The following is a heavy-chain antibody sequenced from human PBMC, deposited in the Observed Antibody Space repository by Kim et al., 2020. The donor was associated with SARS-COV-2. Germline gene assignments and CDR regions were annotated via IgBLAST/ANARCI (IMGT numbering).Heavy chain of an antibody. D-gene: IGHD3-22*01. V-gene: IGHV3-43*02. J-gene: IGHJ6*03. CDR3: AKEGYYYDSSGYQHYYYYYMDV. CDR1: GFTFDDYA. Sequence: GGSLRLSCAASGFTFDDYAMHWVRQAPGKGLEWVSLISGDGGSTYYADSVKGRFTISRDNSKNSLYLQMNSLRTEDTALYYCAKEGYYYDSSGYQHYYYYYMDVWGKGTTVTGSS. CDR2: ISGDGGST.